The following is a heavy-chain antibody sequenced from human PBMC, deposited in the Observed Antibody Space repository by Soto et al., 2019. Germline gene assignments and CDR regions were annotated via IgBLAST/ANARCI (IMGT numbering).Heavy chain of an antibody. CDR3: TKLTNTIPRRGYSDY. CDR1: GFTFSTYA. J-gene: IGHJ4*02. CDR2: ISGGVQST. Sequence: EVQLLESGGGLIQPGGSLRLSCAGSGFTFSTYAMSWVRQAPERGLEWVSSISGGVQSTYYADSVRGRFIISSDNSKNTLFLEMNSLRAEDTALYYCTKLTNTIPRRGYSDYWGQGALVTVSS. D-gene: IGHD3-9*01. V-gene: IGHV3-23*01.